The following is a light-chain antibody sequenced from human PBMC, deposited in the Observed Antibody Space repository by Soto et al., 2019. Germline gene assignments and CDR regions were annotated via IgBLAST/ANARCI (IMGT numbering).Light chain of an antibody. CDR1: SSDVGGLSY. CDR2: DVS. V-gene: IGLV2-11*01. CDR3: CSYSGRYTSV. Sequence: QSVLTQPRSVSGSPGQSVTISCTGTSSDVGGLSYVSWYQRYPGKAPKLILYDVSQRPSGVPDRFSGSKSGNTASLTISGLLAEDEAVFYCCSYSGRYTSVFGTGTKVTVL. J-gene: IGLJ1*01.